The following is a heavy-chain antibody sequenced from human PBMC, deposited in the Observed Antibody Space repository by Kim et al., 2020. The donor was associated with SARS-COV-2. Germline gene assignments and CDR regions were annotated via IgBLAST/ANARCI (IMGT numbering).Heavy chain of an antibody. D-gene: IGHD2-8*01. V-gene: IGHV3-30*04. CDR2: MSYDGSNK. CDR1: GFTFSNHA. CDR3: ARDLYAFGQNWFDP. J-gene: IGHJ5*02. Sequence: GRSLTLSCAASGFTFSNHAMHWVRQAPGKGLDWVAVMSYDGSNKYYADSVKGRFTISRDNSRNTLFLQMNSLRVEDTAVYWCARDLYAFGQNWFDPWGQGTLVTVSS.